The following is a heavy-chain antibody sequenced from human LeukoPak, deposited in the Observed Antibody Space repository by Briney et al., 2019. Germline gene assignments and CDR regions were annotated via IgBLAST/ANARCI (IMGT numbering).Heavy chain of an antibody. V-gene: IGHV4-30-4*01. CDR3: ARAEGYCSGGSCYQEGFDY. Sequence: PSETLSLTCTVSGGSISSGDYYWSWIRQPPGKGLEWIGYIYYSGSTYYNPSLKSRVTISVDTSKSQFSLKLSSVTAADTAVYYCARAEGYCSGGSCYQEGFDYWGQGTLVTVSS. CDR2: IYYSGST. D-gene: IGHD2-15*01. J-gene: IGHJ4*02. CDR1: GGSISSGDYY.